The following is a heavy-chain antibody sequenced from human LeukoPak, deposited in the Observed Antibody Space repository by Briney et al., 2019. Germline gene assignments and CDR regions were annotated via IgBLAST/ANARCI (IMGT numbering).Heavy chain of an antibody. CDR1: GFTFSSYA. CDR3: ARPRLEYCSGGSCFDAFDI. CDR2: ISGSGSTT. J-gene: IGHJ3*02. D-gene: IGHD2-15*01. V-gene: IGHV3-23*01. Sequence: GGSLRLSCAAFGFTFSSYAMNWVRQAPGKGLEWVSAISGSGSTTYYADSVKGRFTISRDNSKNTLFLQMNSLTAEDTAIYSCARPRLEYCSGGSCFDAFDIWGQGTMATVSS.